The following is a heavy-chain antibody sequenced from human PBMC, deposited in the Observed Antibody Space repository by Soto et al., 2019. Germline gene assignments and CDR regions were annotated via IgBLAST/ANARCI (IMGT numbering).Heavy chain of an antibody. V-gene: IGHV3-23*01. CDR3: ANDLIYRYNSGRPFDS. J-gene: IGHJ4*02. D-gene: IGHD6-19*01. CDR1: GFTFSSFD. Sequence: EVQLLESGGGLVQPGGSLRLSCAASGFTFSSFDMSWVRHAPGKGLEWVSAIGSRGDSTYYADSVKGRFTISRDNSKNTLYLQMNSLRAEDTAVYHCANDLIYRYNSGRPFDSWAQGTLVTVSS. CDR2: IGSRGDST.